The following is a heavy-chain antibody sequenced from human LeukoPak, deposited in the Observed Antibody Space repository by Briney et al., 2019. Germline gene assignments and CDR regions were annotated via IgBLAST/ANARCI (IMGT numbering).Heavy chain of an antibody. D-gene: IGHD3-10*01. CDR2: IYYSGST. CDR1: GGSISSYY. CDR3: ARDSGYGSGID. J-gene: IGHJ4*02. V-gene: IGHV4-59*01. Sequence: SETLSLTCTVSGGSISSYYWSWIRQPPGKGLEWIGYIYYSGSTDYNPSLKSRVTISVDTSKNQFSLKLSSVTAADTAVYYCARDSGYGSGIDWGQGTLVTVSS.